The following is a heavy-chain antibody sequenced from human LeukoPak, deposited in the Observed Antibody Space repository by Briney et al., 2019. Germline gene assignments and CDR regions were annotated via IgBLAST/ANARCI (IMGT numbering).Heavy chain of an antibody. Sequence: GGSLRLSCAASGFTFSCYWMHWVRQAPGKGLVWVSRINSDGSSTSYADSVKGRFTISRDNAKNTLYLQMNSLRAEDTAVYYCASGSHYYDSSGYPYWGQGTLVTVSS. J-gene: IGHJ4*02. CDR2: INSDGSST. CDR3: ASGSHYYDSSGYPY. V-gene: IGHV3-74*01. CDR1: GFTFSCYW. D-gene: IGHD3-22*01.